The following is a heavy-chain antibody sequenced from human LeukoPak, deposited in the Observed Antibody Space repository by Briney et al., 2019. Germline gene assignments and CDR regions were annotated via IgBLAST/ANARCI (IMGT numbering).Heavy chain of an antibody. CDR3: ARDIGSAADYYYYGMDV. J-gene: IGHJ6*02. V-gene: IGHV3-7*01. D-gene: IGHD5/OR15-5a*01. CDR1: GFTFSSYW. Sequence: QSGGSLRLSCAASGFTFSSYWMSWVRQAPGKGLEWVANIKQDGSEKYYVDSVKGRFTISRDNAKNSLYLQTNSLRAEDTAVYYCARDIGSAADYYYYGMDVWGQGTTVTVSS. CDR2: IKQDGSEK.